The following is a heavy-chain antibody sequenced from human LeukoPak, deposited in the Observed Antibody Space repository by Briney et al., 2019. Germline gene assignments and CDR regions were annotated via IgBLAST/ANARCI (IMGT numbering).Heavy chain of an antibody. J-gene: IGHJ4*02. D-gene: IGHD1-26*01. CDR2: INPSGGST. CDR3: AREGSGSYFNPSRDFDY. Sequence: ASVKVSFKASGYTFTSYYMHWVGQAPGQGREWMGLINPSGGSTSYAQKFQGRVTITRDTSTSTVYMELSSLRSEDTAVYYCAREGSGSYFNPSRDFDYWGQGTLVTVSS. V-gene: IGHV1-46*01. CDR1: GYTFTSYY.